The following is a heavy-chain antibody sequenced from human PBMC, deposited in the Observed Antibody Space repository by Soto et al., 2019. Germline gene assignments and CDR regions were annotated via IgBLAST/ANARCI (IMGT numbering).Heavy chain of an antibody. CDR1: GGSISSYY. J-gene: IGHJ3*02. D-gene: IGHD4-4*01. Sequence: QVQLQESGPGLVKPSETLSLTCTVSGGSISSYYWSWIRQPAGKGLEWIGRIYTSGSTNYNPSLKSRVTMSVDTYKNQFSLKLSSVNAADKAVYYCARAFVEMATVDDAFDIWGQGTMVTVS. CDR3: ARAFVEMATVDDAFDI. V-gene: IGHV4-4*07. CDR2: IYTSGST.